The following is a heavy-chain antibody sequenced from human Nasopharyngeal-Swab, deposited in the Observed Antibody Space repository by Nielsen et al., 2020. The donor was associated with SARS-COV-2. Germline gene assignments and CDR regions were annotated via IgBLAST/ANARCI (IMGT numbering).Heavy chain of an antibody. CDR2: IYTSGST. CDR1: GGSISSGSFY. J-gene: IGHJ4*02. D-gene: IGHD6-13*01. V-gene: IGHV4-61*02. CDR3: AGEVGSSHKFDY. Sequence: SETLSLTCTVSGGSISSGSFYWSWLRQPAEKGLEWIGRIYTSGSTDFNPSLQSRVSISVDTSNNQFSLYLSSVTAADTAVYYCAGEVGSSHKFDYWGQGTLVTVSS.